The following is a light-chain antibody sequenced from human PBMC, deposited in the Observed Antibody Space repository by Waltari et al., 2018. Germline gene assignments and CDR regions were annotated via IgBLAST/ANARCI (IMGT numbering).Light chain of an antibody. CDR1: QRVSSNF. CDR2: GAP. J-gene: IGKJ1*01. CDR3: HQYGTSPQT. Sequence: EVVLKQSPGTLSLSPGERATPFCRASQRVSSNFLAWFQQKPAQAPRLLMYGAPSRPSSITDRISGSGSETDCTLTISRRVSEDVSVYYCHQYGTSPQTFGQGTKVEI. V-gene: IGKV3-20*01.